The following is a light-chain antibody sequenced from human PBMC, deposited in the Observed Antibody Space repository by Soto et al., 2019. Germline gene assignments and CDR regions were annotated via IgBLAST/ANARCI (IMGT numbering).Light chain of an antibody. CDR3: QQANSFPIT. V-gene: IGKV1-12*01. CDR1: QDVGKW. Sequence: DIQMTQSPPSVSASVGDRVTITCRASQDVGKWLAWYQQKPGKAPTLLIPGASIFQSGVPPRYSGCGYWTDFTLTISSLQPEDLATYYCQQANSFPITFGQGTRLEI. CDR2: GAS. J-gene: IGKJ5*01.